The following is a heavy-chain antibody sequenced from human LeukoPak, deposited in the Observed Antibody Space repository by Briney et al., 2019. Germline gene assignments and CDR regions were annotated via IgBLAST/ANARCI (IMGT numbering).Heavy chain of an antibody. J-gene: IGHJ5*02. Sequence: GGSLRLPCAASGFTFSSYAMSWVRQAPGKGLEWVSAISGSGGSTYYADSVKGRFTISRDNSKNTLYLQMNSLRAEDTAVYYCANDIGTGTTNWFDPWGQGTLVTVSS. CDR2: ISGSGGST. D-gene: IGHD1-7*01. CDR3: ANDIGTGTTNWFDP. CDR1: GFTFSSYA. V-gene: IGHV3-23*01.